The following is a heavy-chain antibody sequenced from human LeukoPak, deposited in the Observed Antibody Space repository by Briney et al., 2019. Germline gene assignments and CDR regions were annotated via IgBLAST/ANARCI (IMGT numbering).Heavy chain of an antibody. Sequence: SETLSLTCTVSGGSISYYYWTWIRQPAGKGLEWIGRIDASGNTKYTPSLRSRVTLSIDTSKNQFSLKLSSVTAADTAVYYCAREYCGGDCYSGYYYMDVWGKGTTVTVSS. D-gene: IGHD2-21*01. J-gene: IGHJ6*03. CDR2: IDASGNT. V-gene: IGHV4-4*07. CDR1: GGSISYYY. CDR3: AREYCGGDCYSGYYYMDV.